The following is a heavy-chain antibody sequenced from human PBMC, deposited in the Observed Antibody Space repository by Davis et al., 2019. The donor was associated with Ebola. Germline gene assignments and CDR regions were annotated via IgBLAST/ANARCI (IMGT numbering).Heavy chain of an antibody. V-gene: IGHV3-21*01. D-gene: IGHD3-10*01. CDR2: ISSSSSYI. CDR3: ARVRITMVRGVTYYYYYGMDV. Sequence: GESLKISCAASGFTFSSYSMNWVRQAPGKGLEWVSSISSSSSYIYYADSVKGRFTISRDNAKNSLYLQMNSLRAEDTAVYYCARVRITMVRGVTYYYYYGMDVWGQGTTVTVSS. CDR1: GFTFSSYS. J-gene: IGHJ6*02.